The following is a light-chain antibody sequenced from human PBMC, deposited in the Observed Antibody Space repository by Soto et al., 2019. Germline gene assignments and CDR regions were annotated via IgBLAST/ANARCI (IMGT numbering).Light chain of an antibody. J-gene: IGKJ4*01. CDR3: QQRYDWPLT. CDR1: QTVYNY. CDR2: DAS. V-gene: IGKV3-11*01. Sequence: EIVLTQSPATLSLSPGERATLSCRASQTVYNYLVWYQQRPGQAPRLLISDASNRATGIPARFSGSGSGTDFTLTINSLEPEDLAIDFCQQRYDWPLTFGGGSKIEMK.